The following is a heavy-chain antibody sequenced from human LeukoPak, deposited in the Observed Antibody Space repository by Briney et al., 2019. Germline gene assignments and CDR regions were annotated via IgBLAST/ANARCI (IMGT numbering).Heavy chain of an antibody. D-gene: IGHD6-13*01. J-gene: IGHJ4*02. CDR2: ISYDGSNK. CDR3: AKGGLAAAGTMDY. Sequence: GRSLRLSCAASGFTFSSYGMHWVRQAPGKGLEWVAVISYDGSNKYYADSVKGRFTISRDNSKNTLYLQMNSLRAEDTAVYYCAKGGLAAAGTMDYWGQGTLVTVPS. CDR1: GFTFSSYG. V-gene: IGHV3-30*18.